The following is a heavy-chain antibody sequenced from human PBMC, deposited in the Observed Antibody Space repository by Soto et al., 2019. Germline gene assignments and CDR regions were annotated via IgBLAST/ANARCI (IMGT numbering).Heavy chain of an antibody. V-gene: IGHV3-23*01. J-gene: IGHJ6*02. CDR1: GFTFSSYA. CDR3: AKARAQITIFGVVIDYYYYGMDV. D-gene: IGHD3-3*01. Sequence: GGSLRLSCAASGFTFSSYAMSWVRQAPGKGLEWVSAISGSGGSTYYADSVKGRFTISRDNSKNTLYLQMNSLRAEDTAVYYCAKARAQITIFGVVIDYYYYGMDVWGQGTTVTVSS. CDR2: ISGSGGST.